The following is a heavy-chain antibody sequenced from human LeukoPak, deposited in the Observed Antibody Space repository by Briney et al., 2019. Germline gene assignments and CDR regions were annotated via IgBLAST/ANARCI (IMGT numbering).Heavy chain of an antibody. D-gene: IGHD3-10*01. J-gene: IGHJ4*02. V-gene: IGHV3-48*03. CDR2: ISVSGDTI. CDR1: GFPFSAYE. Sequence: GGSLRLSCAASGFPFSAYEMNWVRQAPGKGLEWVSYISVSGDTIYYADSVKGRFTISRDNAKKSLYLQMKSLRAEDTAVYYCARGTLYYGSESYDYWGQGTLVAVSS. CDR3: ARGTLYYGSESYDY.